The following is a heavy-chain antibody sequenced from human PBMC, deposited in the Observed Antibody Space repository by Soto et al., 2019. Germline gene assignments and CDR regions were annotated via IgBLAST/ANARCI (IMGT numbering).Heavy chain of an antibody. CDR2: ISHDGINK. V-gene: IGHV3-30-3*01. J-gene: IGHJ5*02. Sequence: QVRLVESGGGVVQPGRSLRLSCTASGFSFSSYAMYWFRQPPGKGLEWVAVISHDGINKHYADSVKGRVTVSRDNSTHSLELQLNSLRGEETAMYYCARDMYSSDYFVKWFEPWGQGTLVTVSS. CDR3: ARDMYSSDYFVKWFEP. D-gene: IGHD6-19*01. CDR1: GFSFSSYA.